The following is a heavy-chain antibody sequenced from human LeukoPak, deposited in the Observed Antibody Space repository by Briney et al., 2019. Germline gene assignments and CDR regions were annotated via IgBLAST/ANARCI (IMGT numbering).Heavy chain of an antibody. CDR3: ARTEQQQLVYFDY. V-gene: IGHV4-39*01. J-gene: IGHJ4*02. Sequence: SETLSLTCTVSGGPISSSSYYWGWIRQPPGKGLEWIGSIYYSGSTYYNPSLKSRVTISVDTSKNQFSLKLSSVTAADTAVYYCARTEQQQLVYFDYWGQGTLVTVSS. D-gene: IGHD6-13*01. CDR2: IYYSGST. CDR1: GGPISSSSYY.